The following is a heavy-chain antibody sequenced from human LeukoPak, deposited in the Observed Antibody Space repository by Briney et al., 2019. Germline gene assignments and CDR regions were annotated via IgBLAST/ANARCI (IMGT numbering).Heavy chain of an antibody. Sequence: PGGSLRLSCAASGFTFSNYAMSWVRQAPGRGLEWVSTISGSGANTYYADSVKGRFTISRDNSKNTLYLQMNSLRADDTAIYYCAKGRALEVVAAFNYWGQGTMVTASS. J-gene: IGHJ4*02. CDR3: AKGRALEVVAAFNY. CDR1: GFTFSNYA. CDR2: ISGSGANT. V-gene: IGHV3-23*01. D-gene: IGHD2-15*01.